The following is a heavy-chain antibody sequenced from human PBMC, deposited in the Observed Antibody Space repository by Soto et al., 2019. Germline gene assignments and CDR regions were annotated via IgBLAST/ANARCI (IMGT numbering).Heavy chain of an antibody. CDR3: ARGYYGSGSYPAYYYYYGMDV. CDR1: VYTFTGYY. D-gene: IGHD3-10*01. V-gene: IGHV1-2*04. Sequence: SVKVSCKPSVYTFTGYYIHWGRQAHGQGLEWMGWINPNSGGTKYAQKFQGWVTMTRDTSISTAYMELSRLRSDDTAVYYCARGYYGSGSYPAYYYYYGMDVWGQGTTVTVSS. J-gene: IGHJ6*02. CDR2: INPNSGGT.